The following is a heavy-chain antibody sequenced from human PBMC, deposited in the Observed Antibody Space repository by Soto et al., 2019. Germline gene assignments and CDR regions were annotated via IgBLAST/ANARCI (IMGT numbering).Heavy chain of an antibody. V-gene: IGHV4-4*02. Sequence: SETLSLTCAVSGGSITSANWWTWVRQPPGGGLEWIGEISHSGITNYKASLKSRVTMSVDKTKNDVSLKLTSVTAADTAVYYCARVLRGWFDPWGQGTPVTVSS. J-gene: IGHJ5*02. CDR2: ISHSGIT. CDR1: GGSITSANW. CDR3: ARVLRGWFDP.